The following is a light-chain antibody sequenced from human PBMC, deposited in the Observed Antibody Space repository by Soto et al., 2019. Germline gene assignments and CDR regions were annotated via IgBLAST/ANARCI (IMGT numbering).Light chain of an antibody. Sequence: EIVLTQSPGTLSLSPGERATLSCRASQSVSSSYLAWYQQKPGQAPRLLIYAASSRATGIPDSFSGSGSGTDFTLTISRLETEDFAVYYWQQYGSSPYTFGQGIKLEIK. J-gene: IGKJ2*01. V-gene: IGKV3-20*01. CDR3: QQYGSSPYT. CDR2: AAS. CDR1: QSVSSSY.